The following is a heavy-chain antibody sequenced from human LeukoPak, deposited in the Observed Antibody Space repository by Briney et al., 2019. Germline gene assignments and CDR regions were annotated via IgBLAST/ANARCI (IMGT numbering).Heavy chain of an antibody. CDR2: ISWNSGSI. CDR1: GFTFDDYA. Sequence: PGGSLRLSCAASGFTFDDYAMHWVRQAPGKGLEWVSGISWNSGSIGYADSVKGRFTISRDNAKNSLYLQMNSLRAEDTALYYCAKDSMAAASSGIPYYWGQGTLVAVSS. CDR3: AKDSMAAASSGIPYY. D-gene: IGHD6-13*01. J-gene: IGHJ4*02. V-gene: IGHV3-9*01.